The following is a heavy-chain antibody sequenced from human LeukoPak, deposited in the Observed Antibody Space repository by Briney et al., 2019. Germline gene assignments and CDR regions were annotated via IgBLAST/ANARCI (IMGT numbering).Heavy chain of an antibody. CDR3: AKDPGYYYDSSGYIDY. V-gene: IGHV3-30*18. D-gene: IGHD3-22*01. CDR1: GFTFSSYG. Sequence: GGSLRLSCAASGFTFSSYGMHWVRQAPGKGLEWVAVISYDGSNKYYADSVKGRFTISRDNSKNTLYLQMNSLRAEDTAVYYCAKDPGYYYDSSGYIDYWGQGTLVTVSS. J-gene: IGHJ4*02. CDR2: ISYDGSNK.